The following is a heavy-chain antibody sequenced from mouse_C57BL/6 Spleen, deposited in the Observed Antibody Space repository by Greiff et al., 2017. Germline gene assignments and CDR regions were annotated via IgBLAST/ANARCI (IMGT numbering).Heavy chain of an antibody. J-gene: IGHJ2*01. CDR2: IYPRSGNT. CDR3: ARGGSSGYGDY. Sequence: VQLQQSGAELARPGASVKLSCKASGYTFTSYGISWAKQRTGQGLEWIGEIYPRSGNTYYNEKFKGKATLTADKSSSTAYMELRSLTSEDSAVYFCARGGSSGYGDYWGQGTTLTVSS. V-gene: IGHV1-81*01. CDR1: GYTFTSYG. D-gene: IGHD3-2*02.